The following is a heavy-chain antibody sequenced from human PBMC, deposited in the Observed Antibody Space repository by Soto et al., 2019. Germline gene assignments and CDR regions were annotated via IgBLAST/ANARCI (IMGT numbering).Heavy chain of an antibody. V-gene: IGHV3-43D*04. D-gene: IGHD3-3*01. CDR3: AKDISRGPTKNYDFWSGPDY. J-gene: IGHJ4*02. CDR1: GFTFDEYA. CDR2: ISWDGSNR. Sequence: GGSLRLSCAASGFTFDEYAMHWVRQAPGKGLEWVSLISWDGSNRYYADSVQGRFTISRDNSKYSLYLQMNSLRAEDTALYYCAKDISRGPTKNYDFWSGPDYWGQGTLVTVSS.